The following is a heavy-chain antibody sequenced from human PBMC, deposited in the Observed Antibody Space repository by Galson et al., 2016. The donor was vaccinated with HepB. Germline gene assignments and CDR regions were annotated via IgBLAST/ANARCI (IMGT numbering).Heavy chain of an antibody. CDR2: IIPIFGTG. CDR3: ARDLLPSTVATGVDYYYYGLDV. Sequence: SVKVSCKASGGTFSRYAISWVRQAPGQGLEWMGGIIPIFGTGNNAQKFQGRLMIAADESTSTAFMELSSLRSEDTAVYYCARDLLPSTVATGVDYYYYGLDVWGQGTTVTVSS. V-gene: IGHV1-69*13. J-gene: IGHJ6*02. CDR1: GGTFSRYA. D-gene: IGHD5-12*01.